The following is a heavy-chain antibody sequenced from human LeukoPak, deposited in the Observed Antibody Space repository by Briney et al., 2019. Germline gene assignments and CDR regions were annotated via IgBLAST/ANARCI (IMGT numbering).Heavy chain of an antibody. CDR2: TYYRSKWYV. CDR1: GDSVSSNSAA. V-gene: IGHV6-1*01. CDR3: ARGLVRGIAWFDY. Sequence: SQTLSLTCAISGDSVSSNSAAWDWIRQSPSRGLEWLGRTYYRSKWYVEYALSVRSRITIKSDSSKNQFSLKLSSVTAADTAVYYCARGLVRGIAWFDYWGQGTLVTVSS. J-gene: IGHJ4*02. D-gene: IGHD3-10*01.